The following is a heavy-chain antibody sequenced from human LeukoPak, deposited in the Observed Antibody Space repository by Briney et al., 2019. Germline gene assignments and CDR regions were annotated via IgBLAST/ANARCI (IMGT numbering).Heavy chain of an antibody. CDR1: GYTFTSYG. Sequence: GASVKVSCKASGYTFTSYGISWVRQAPGQGLEWMGWISAYNGNTNYAQKLQGRVTMTTDTSTSTAYMELRSLRSDDTAVYYCAREPPPNCSSTSCYAPFDYWGQGTLVTVSS. V-gene: IGHV1-18*01. J-gene: IGHJ4*02. D-gene: IGHD2-2*01. CDR2: ISAYNGNT. CDR3: AREPPPNCSSTSCYAPFDY.